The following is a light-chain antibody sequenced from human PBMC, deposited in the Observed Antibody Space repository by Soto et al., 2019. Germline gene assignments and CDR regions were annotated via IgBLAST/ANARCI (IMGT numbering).Light chain of an antibody. J-gene: IGLJ2*01. V-gene: IGLV1-47*02. CDR3: ASWDDRMGAVI. CDR1: SSNIGGTNY. CDR2: SNN. Sequence: QSVLTQPPSAXVTPGQRVFISCSGSSSNIGGTNYAYWYQQLPGAAPKLLMHSNNLRPSGVPERISGSKSGTSASLAISGLRSEDEAVYYCASWDDRMGAVIFGGGTKVTVL.